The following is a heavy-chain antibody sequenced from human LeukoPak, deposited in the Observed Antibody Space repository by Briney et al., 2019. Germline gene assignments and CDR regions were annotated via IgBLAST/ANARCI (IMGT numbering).Heavy chain of an antibody. Sequence: PSETLSLTCAVSDESFSSYYWNWIRQPPGRGLEWIGEVNYSGSTQYHPSLKSLVSMSVDKSKKQVSLKLSSVTVADTAVYYCAREGRGGHNFDYWGQGTLAIVSS. D-gene: IGHD2-15*01. CDR2: VNYSGST. V-gene: IGHV4-34*01. J-gene: IGHJ4*02. CDR1: DESFSSYY. CDR3: AREGRGGHNFDY.